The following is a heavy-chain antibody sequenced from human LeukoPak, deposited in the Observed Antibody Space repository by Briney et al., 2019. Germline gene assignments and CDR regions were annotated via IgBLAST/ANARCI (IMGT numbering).Heavy chain of an antibody. CDR2: IKQDGSEK. CDR1: GFTFSSYW. V-gene: IGHV3-7*01. D-gene: IGHD1-1*01. Sequence: GGSLRLSCAASGFTFSSYWMSWVRQAPGKGLEWMANIKQDGSEKYYVDSVKGRFTISRDNAKNSLYLQMNSLRAEDTAVYYCARVWYKKLYYMDVWGKGTTVTISS. CDR3: ARVWYKKLYYMDV. J-gene: IGHJ6*03.